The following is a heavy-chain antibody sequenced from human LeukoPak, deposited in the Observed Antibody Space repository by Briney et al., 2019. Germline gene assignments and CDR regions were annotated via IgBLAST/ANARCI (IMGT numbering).Heavy chain of an antibody. CDR3: ARGYCSSTSCYHYYYYGMDV. V-gene: IGHV1-69*04. CDR2: IIPILGIA. CDR1: GYTFTGYY. J-gene: IGHJ6*02. Sequence: SVKVSCKASGYTFTGYYMHWVRQAPGQGLEWMGRIIPILGIANYAQKFQGRVTITADKSTSTAYMELSSLRSEDTAVYYCARGYCSSTSCYHYYYYGMDVWGQGTTVTVSS. D-gene: IGHD2-2*01.